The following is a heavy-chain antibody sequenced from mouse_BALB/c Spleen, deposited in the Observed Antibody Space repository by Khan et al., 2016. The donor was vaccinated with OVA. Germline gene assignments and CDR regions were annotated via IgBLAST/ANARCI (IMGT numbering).Heavy chain of an antibody. CDR2: IWSAGST. V-gene: IGHV2-6-1*01. CDR3: ARQSYYHYYIMDY. J-gene: IGHJ4*01. Sequence: QMQLEESGPGLVAPSQSLSITCTTSGFTLTDYGVHWVRQPPGKGLEWLVVIWSAGSTTYNSALNSRLSIIKDNSKSQIFLKMNSLQTDDTAMSYCARQSYYHYYIMDYWGQGTTVTVSS. D-gene: IGHD2-10*01. CDR1: GFTLTDYG.